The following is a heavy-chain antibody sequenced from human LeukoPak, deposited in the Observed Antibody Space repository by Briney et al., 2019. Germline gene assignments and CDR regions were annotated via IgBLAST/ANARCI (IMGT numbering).Heavy chain of an antibody. D-gene: IGHD1-26*01. Sequence: GGSLRLSCAASGFTVSSNYMSWVRQAPGKGLEWVSVIYSGGSTYYADSVKGRFTISRDNSKNTLYLQMNTLKTEDTAVYYCTTGKQYSGGSGAFDIWGQGTMVTVSS. CDR3: TTGKQYSGGSGAFDI. CDR1: GFTVSSNY. J-gene: IGHJ3*02. CDR2: IYSGGST. V-gene: IGHV3-53*01.